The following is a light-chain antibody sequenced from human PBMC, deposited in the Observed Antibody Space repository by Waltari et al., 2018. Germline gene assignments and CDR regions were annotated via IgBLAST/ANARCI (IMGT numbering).Light chain of an antibody. CDR3: QAWESSTADVV. CDR2: EDT. Sequence: SYELTQPPSVSVSPGQTATITCSGDSLGQKYTYWYQQKPGQSPLLVMYEDTKRPPGIPERFSGSNSGNTATLTISGTHGLDEADYYCQAWESSTADVVFGGGTKLTVL. J-gene: IGLJ2*01. V-gene: IGLV3-1*01. CDR1: SLGQKY.